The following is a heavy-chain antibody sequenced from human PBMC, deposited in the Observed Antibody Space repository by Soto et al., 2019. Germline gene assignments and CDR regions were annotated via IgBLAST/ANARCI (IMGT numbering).Heavy chain of an antibody. CDR3: ARTRATRAGISYSGWDNWFYP. D-gene: IGHD6-19*01. V-gene: IGHV4-59*01. J-gene: IGHJ5*02. CDR2: IYYSGST. CDR1: GGSISSYY. Sequence: SETLSLTCTVSGGSISSYYWSWIRQPPGKGLEWIGYIYYSGSTNYNPSLKSRVTISVDTSKNQFSLKLSSVTAADTAVYYCARTRATRAGISYSGWDNWFYPGGQETLVTVS.